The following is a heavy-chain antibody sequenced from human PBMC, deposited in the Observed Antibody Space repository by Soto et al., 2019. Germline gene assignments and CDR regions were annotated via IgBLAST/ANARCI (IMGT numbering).Heavy chain of an antibody. Sequence: ASVKVSCKASGYTFTGYYMHWVRQAPGQGPEWMGWINPNSGGTNYAQKFQGRVTMTRDTSISTAYMELSRLRSDDTAVYYCARDSPIVVVPAAIREGDYYYYYGMDVWGQGTTVTVSS. CDR2: INPNSGGT. CDR1: GYTFTGYY. V-gene: IGHV1-2*02. CDR3: ARDSPIVVVPAAIREGDYYYYYGMDV. D-gene: IGHD2-2*02. J-gene: IGHJ6*02.